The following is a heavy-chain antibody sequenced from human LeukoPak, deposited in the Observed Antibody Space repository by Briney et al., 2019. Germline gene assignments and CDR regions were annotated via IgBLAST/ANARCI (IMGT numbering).Heavy chain of an antibody. CDR3: ARGPRILDNWFDP. Sequence: SETLSLTCAVSGGSISSGGYSWSWIRQPPGKGLEWIGYTYHSGSTYYNPSLKSRVTISVDRSKNQFSLKLSSVTAADTAVYYCARGPRILDNWFDPWGQGTLVTVSS. J-gene: IGHJ5*02. CDR1: GGSISSGGYS. V-gene: IGHV4-30-2*01. CDR2: TYHSGST. D-gene: IGHD2-15*01.